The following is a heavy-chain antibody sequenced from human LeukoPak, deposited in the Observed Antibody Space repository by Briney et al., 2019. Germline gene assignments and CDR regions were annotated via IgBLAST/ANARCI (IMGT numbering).Heavy chain of an antibody. V-gene: IGHV1-18*01. Sequence: ASVKVSCKASGYTFTSYGISWVRQAPGQGLEWMGWISAYNGNTNYAQKLQGRVTMTTDTSTSTAYMELRSLRSDDTAVYYCATVDASPADYYYYGMDVWGQGTTVTVSS. CDR3: ATVDASPADYYYYGMDV. CDR1: GYTFTSYG. D-gene: IGHD2-2*01. CDR2: ISAYNGNT. J-gene: IGHJ6*02.